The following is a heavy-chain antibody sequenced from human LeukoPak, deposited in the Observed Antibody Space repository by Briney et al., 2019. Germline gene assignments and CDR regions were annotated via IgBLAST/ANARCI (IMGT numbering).Heavy chain of an antibody. CDR2: ISASGGST. CDR3: ARSSSRYCSGGSCYSGVLGYFDY. CDR1: GFTFSDYG. J-gene: IGHJ4*02. Sequence: GGTLRLSCAASGFTFSDYGMTWVRQAPGKGLEWVSAISASGGSTYYADSVKGRFTMSRDNAKNSLYLQMNSLRAEDTAVYYCARSSSRYCSGGSCYSGVLGYFDYWGQGTLVTVSS. D-gene: IGHD2-15*01. V-gene: IGHV3-23*01.